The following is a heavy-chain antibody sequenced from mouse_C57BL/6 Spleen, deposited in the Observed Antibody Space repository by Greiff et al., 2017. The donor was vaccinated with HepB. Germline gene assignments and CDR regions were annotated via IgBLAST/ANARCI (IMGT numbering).Heavy chain of an antibody. CDR1: GFTFSDFY. D-gene: IGHD2-3*01. CDR3: ARGTYDGYSLWYFDV. CDR2: SRNKANDYTT. V-gene: IGHV7-1*01. J-gene: IGHJ1*03. Sequence: DVKLVESGGGLVQSGRSLRLSCATSGFTFSDFYMEWVRQAPGKGLEWIAASRNKANDYTTEYSASVKGRFIVSRDTSQSILYLQMNALRAEDTAIYYCARGTYDGYSLWYFDVWGTGTTVTVSS.